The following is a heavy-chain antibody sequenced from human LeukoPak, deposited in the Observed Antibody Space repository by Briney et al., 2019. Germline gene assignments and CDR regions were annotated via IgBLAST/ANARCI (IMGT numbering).Heavy chain of an antibody. CDR2: IYYSGST. D-gene: IGHD6-6*01. CDR3: ARGLSSSLFDY. Sequence: SETLSLTCTVSGGSITSYYWSWIRQPPGKGLEWIRYIYYSGSTNYNPSLKSRVTISVDTSKNQFSLKLSSVTAADSAVYYCARGLSSSLFDYWGQGTLVTVSS. CDR1: GGSITSYY. V-gene: IGHV4-59*01. J-gene: IGHJ4*02.